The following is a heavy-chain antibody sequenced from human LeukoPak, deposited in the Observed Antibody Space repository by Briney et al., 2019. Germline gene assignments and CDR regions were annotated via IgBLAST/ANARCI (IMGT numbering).Heavy chain of an antibody. J-gene: IGHJ5*02. Sequence: SETLSLTCTVSGGSISSSSYYWGWIRQPPGKGLEWIGSIYYSGSTYYNPSLKSRVTISVDTSKNQFSLKLSSVTAADTAEYYCASYPPGATVTTWGQGTLVTVSS. V-gene: IGHV4-39*01. CDR2: IYYSGST. D-gene: IGHD4-17*01. CDR3: ASYPPGATVTT. CDR1: GGSISSSSYY.